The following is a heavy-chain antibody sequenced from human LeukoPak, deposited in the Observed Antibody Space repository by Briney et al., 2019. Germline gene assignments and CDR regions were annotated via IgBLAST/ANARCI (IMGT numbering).Heavy chain of an antibody. J-gene: IGHJ4*02. V-gene: IGHV3-23*01. D-gene: IGHD5-18*01. CDR2: ISGSGGST. CDR3: ANSPRGYSYGTRQFDY. Sequence: GGSLRLSCAASGFTFSSYAMSWVRQAPGKGLEWVSAISGSGGSTYYADPVKGRFTISRDNSKNTLYLQMNSLRAEDTAVYYCANSPRGYSYGTRQFDYWGQGTLVTVSS. CDR1: GFTFSSYA.